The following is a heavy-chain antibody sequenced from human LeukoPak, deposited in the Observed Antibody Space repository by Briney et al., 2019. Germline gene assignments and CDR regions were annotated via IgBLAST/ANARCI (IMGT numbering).Heavy chain of an antibody. CDR2: IHHSGST. CDR3: ARGLWFGELLYD. D-gene: IGHD3-10*01. CDR1: GGSVSNGNW. Sequence: SGTLSLTCAVSGGSVSNGNWWSWVRQPPGKGLEWIGEIHHSGSTKYSPSLKSRVTISEDKSKNQLSLTLSSVTAADTAVYYCARGLWFGELLYDWGQGTLVTVSS. J-gene: IGHJ4*02. V-gene: IGHV4-4*02.